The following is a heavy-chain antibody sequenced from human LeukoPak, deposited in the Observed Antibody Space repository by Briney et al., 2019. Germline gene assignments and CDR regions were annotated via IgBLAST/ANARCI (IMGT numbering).Heavy chain of an antibody. V-gene: IGHV4-61*01. J-gene: IGHJ4*02. Sequence: SETLSLTCTVSGGSVSSGSYYWSWIRQPPGKGLEWIGYSYYSGSTNYNPSLKSRVTISVDTSKNQFSLKLSSVTAADTAVYYCARLIAVAGTDFDYWGQGTLVTVSS. CDR3: ARLIAVAGTDFDY. D-gene: IGHD6-19*01. CDR2: SYYSGST. CDR1: GGSVSSGSYY.